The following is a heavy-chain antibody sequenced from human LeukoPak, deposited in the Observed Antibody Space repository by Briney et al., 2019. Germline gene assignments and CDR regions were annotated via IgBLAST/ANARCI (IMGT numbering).Heavy chain of an antibody. CDR2: ISSSSSYI. D-gene: IGHD2-2*01. V-gene: IGHV3-21*01. J-gene: IGHJ5*02. CDR1: GFTFSSYS. Sequence: TGGSLRLSCAASGFTFSSYSMNWVRQAPGKGLEWVSSISSSSSYIYYADSVKGRFTISRDNAKNSLYLQMNSLRAEDTAVYYCARDRIVVVPAAHNWFDPWGQGTLATVSS. CDR3: ARDRIVVVPAAHNWFDP.